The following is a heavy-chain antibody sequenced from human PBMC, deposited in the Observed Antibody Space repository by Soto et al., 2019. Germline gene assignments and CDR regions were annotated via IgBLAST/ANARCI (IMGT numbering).Heavy chain of an antibody. CDR1: GFGVSNNY. Sequence: TGGSLRLSCAASGFGVSNNYLTWVRQAPGKGLEWVSIIYTGGTAYYTDSVKGRFTISRDNSKNTLYLQMSSLRVEDTAIYYCAREGGGHGGFFDLWGQGTLVTVSS. CDR3: AREGGGHGGFFDL. CDR2: IYTGGTA. J-gene: IGHJ4*02. D-gene: IGHD5-12*01. V-gene: IGHV3-53*01.